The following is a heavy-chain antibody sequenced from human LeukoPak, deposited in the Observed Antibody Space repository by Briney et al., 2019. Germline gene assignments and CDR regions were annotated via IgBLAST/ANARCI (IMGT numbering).Heavy chain of an antibody. V-gene: IGHV1-2*02. CDR3: ARVGKIAAAGTSPPGY. D-gene: IGHD6-13*01. CDR1: GYTFTGYY. CDR2: INPNSGGT. J-gene: IGHJ4*02. Sequence: ASVKVSCKASGYTFTGYYMHWVRQAPGQGLEWMGWINPNSGGTNYAQKFQGRVTMTRNTSISTAYMELSSLRSEDTAVYYCARVGKIAAAGTSPPGYWGQGTLVTASS.